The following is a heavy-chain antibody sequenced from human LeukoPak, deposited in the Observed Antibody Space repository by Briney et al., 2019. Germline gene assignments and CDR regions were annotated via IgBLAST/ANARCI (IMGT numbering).Heavy chain of an antibody. V-gene: IGHV3-66*02. CDR3: ARDLRYYYDSSAPEGRYGMDV. CDR1: GFTVSSNY. CDR2: IYSGGGT. Sequence: GGSLRLSCAASGFTVSSNYMSWVRQAPGKGLEWVSVIYSGGGTYYADSVKGRFTISRDNSKNTLYLQMNSLRAEDTAVYYCARDLRYYYDSSAPEGRYGMDVWGQGTTVTVSS. J-gene: IGHJ6*02. D-gene: IGHD3-22*01.